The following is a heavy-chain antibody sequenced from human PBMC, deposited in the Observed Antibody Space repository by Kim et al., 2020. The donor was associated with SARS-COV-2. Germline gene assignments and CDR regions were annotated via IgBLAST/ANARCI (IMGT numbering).Heavy chain of an antibody. V-gene: IGHV5-51*01. J-gene: IGHJ4*02. CDR3: ARKADSGSPYFFEY. D-gene: IGHD1-26*01. Sequence: GESLKISCKASGYSFTSYWIGWVRQMPGKGLEWMGSIFPGDSDVRYSPSFEGHVSISADNSNTTAYLQWRSLKASDTAMYFCARKADSGSPYFFEYWGQGSLVTVSS. CDR2: IFPGDSDV. CDR1: GYSFTSYW.